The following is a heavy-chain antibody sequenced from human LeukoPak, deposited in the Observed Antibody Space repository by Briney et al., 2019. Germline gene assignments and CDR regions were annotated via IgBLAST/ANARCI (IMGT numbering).Heavy chain of an antibody. J-gene: IGHJ4*02. V-gene: IGHV3-21*01. CDR2: ISSSSSYI. CDR3: ARTRDYYDSSGAFDY. Sequence: PGGSLRLSCAASGFTFSSYSVNWVRQAPGKGLEWVSSISSSSSYIYYADSVKGRFTISRDNAKNSLYLQMNSLRAEDTAVYYCARTRDYYDSSGAFDYWGQGTLVTVSS. D-gene: IGHD3-22*01. CDR1: GFTFSSYS.